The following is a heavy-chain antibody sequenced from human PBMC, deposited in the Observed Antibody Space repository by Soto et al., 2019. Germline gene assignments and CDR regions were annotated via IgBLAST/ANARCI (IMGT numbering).Heavy chain of an antibody. CDR2: ISSSSSTI. V-gene: IGHV3-48*01. D-gene: IGHD3-16*01. J-gene: IGHJ4*02. CDR1: GFTFSSYS. Sequence: GGSLRLSCAASGFTFSSYSMNWVRQAPGKGLEWVSYISSSSSTIYYADSVKGRFTISRDNAKNSLYLQMNSLRAEDTAVDYCASGTYDYIWGGPPPPPAYWGQGTLVTVSS. CDR3: ASGTYDYIWGGPPPPPAY.